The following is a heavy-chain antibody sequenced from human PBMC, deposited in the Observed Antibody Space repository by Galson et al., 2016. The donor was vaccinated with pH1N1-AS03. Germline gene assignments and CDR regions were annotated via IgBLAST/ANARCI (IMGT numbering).Heavy chain of an antibody. CDR3: ARDSGYGGTFDN. CDR2: INSRSDII. CDR1: EFTFSIYH. J-gene: IGHJ4*02. V-gene: IGHV3-48*02. Sequence: SLRLSCAASEFTFSIYHMSWVRQAPGKGLEWVSYINSRSDIIHYADSVRGRFTISRDNARNSLYLQMHSLRDDDTAVYYCARDSGYGGTFDNWGQGALVTVPS. D-gene: IGHD5-12*01.